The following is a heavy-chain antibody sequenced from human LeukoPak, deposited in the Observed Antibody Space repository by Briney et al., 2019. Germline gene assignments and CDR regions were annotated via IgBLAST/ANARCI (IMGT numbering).Heavy chain of an antibody. D-gene: IGHD6-6*01. Sequence: GGSLRLSCAASGITFSSYGMHWVRQAPGKGLEWVAFIRYDGSNKYYGDSVKGRFTISRDNSKNTLYLQVNSLRTEDTAVYYCAKGETRIELVPESVFDYWGQGTLVTVSS. V-gene: IGHV3-30*02. J-gene: IGHJ4*02. CDR2: IRYDGSNK. CDR1: GITFSSYG. CDR3: AKGETRIELVPESVFDY.